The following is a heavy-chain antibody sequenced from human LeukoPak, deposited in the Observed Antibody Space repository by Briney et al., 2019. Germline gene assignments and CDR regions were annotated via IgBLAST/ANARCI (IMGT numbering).Heavy chain of an antibody. D-gene: IGHD1-26*01. V-gene: IGHV4-61*02. CDR1: GYSISSGYF. CDR3: ARERLGGSYYRPVEY. J-gene: IGHJ4*02. CDR2: IYTTGNT. Sequence: SETLSLTCTVSGYSISSGYFWSWIRQPAGKGLEWIGRIYTTGNTNYNPSLKSRVTISLDTSKNQFSLKLSSVSAEDTALYYCARERLGGSYYRPVEYWGQGTLVTVSS.